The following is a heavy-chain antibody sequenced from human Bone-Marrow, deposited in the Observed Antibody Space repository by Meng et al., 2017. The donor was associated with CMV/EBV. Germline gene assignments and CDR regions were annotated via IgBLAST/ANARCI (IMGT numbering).Heavy chain of an antibody. Sequence: YNFTSYYMHWVRQAPGQGLEWMGMINPSGNSTSYAQKFQGRVTMTRDTSTSTVYMELSSLRSEDTAVYYCARGSLIVVVAANNWFDPWGQGTLVTVSS. CDR1: YNFTSYY. V-gene: IGHV1-46*01. CDR3: ARGSLIVVVAANNWFDP. CDR2: INPSGNST. J-gene: IGHJ5*02. D-gene: IGHD2-15*01.